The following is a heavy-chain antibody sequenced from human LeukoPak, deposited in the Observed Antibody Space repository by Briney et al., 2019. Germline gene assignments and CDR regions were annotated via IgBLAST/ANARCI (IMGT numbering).Heavy chain of an antibody. CDR2: IYYSGST. CDR3: ARADLYSSGWYQEAFDI. D-gene: IGHD6-19*01. V-gene: IGHV4-59*01. Sequence: SETLSLTCTVSGGSISSYYWSWIRQPPGKGLEWIGYIYYSGSTNYNPSLKSRVTISVDTSKNQFSLKLSSVTAADTAVYYCARADLYSSGWYQEAFDIWGQGTMVTVSS. J-gene: IGHJ3*02. CDR1: GGSISSYY.